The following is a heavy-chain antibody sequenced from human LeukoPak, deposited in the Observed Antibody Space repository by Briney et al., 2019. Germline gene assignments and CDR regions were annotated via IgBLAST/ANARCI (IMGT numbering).Heavy chain of an antibody. CDR2: IWYDGSNK. V-gene: IGHV3-33*01. CDR3: ARDRTGNSSGWYPDSLDY. CDR1: GFTFSSYG. Sequence: GGSLRLSCAASGFTFSSYGTPWVRQAPGKGLEWVAVIWYDGSNKYYADSVKGRFTISRDNSKNTLYLQMNSLRAEDTAVYYCARDRTGNSSGWYPDSLDYWGQGTLVTVSS. J-gene: IGHJ4*02. D-gene: IGHD6-19*01.